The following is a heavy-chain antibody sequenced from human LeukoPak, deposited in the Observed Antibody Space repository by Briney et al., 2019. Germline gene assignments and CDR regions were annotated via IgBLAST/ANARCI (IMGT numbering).Heavy chain of an antibody. V-gene: IGHV3-66*01. CDR2: IYSGGST. J-gene: IGHJ3*02. Sequence: GGSLRLSCAASGFTFSSYSMNWVRQAPGKGLEWVSVIYSGGSTYYADSVKGRFTISRDNSKNTLYLQMNSLRAEDTAVYYCASRDYYDSSGYYDAFDIWGQGTKVTVSS. D-gene: IGHD3-22*01. CDR1: GFTFSSYS. CDR3: ASRDYYDSSGYYDAFDI.